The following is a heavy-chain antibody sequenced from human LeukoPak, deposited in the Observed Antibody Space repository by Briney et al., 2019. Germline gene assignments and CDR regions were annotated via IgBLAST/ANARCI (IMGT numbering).Heavy chain of an antibody. CDR1: GYTFTSYY. J-gene: IGHJ4*02. D-gene: IGHD5-12*01. CDR2: IIPIFGTA. V-gene: IGHV1-69*13. Sequence: SVKVSYKASGYTFTSYYMHWGRQAPGQGLEWMGWIIPIFGTANYAQKFQGRVTITADESTSTAYMELSSLRSEDTAVYYCAREDEREWLRSGTFDYWGQGTLVTVSS. CDR3: AREDEREWLRSGTFDY.